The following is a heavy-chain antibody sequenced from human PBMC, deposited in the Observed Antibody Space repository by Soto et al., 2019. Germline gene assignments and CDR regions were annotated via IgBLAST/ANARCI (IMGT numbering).Heavy chain of an antibody. CDR3: VRDNWNSY. CDR1: GFTFRNYW. D-gene: IGHD1-1*01. CDR2: VTSDGSST. Sequence: PGGSLILSCAASGFTFRNYWMHWVRQAPGKGLVWVSRVTSDGSSTNYADSVKGRFTISRDNAKNTLYLQMNSLRAEDTAVYYCVRDNWNSYWGQGTLVTVSS. J-gene: IGHJ4*02. V-gene: IGHV3-74*01.